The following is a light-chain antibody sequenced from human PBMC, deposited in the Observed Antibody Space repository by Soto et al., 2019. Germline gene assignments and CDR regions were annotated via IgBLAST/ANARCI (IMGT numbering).Light chain of an antibody. J-gene: IGLJ2*01. CDR3: QSYDSSLSAL. V-gene: IGLV1-40*01. CDR1: SSNIGAGYE. CDR2: GNS. Sequence: QPVLTQPPSVSGAPGQRVTISCTGSSSNIGAGYEVHWYQQLPGTAPKLLIYGNSNRPSGVPDRFSGSKSGTSASLAITGLQAEDEADYYCQSYDSSLSALFGGGTKLTVL.